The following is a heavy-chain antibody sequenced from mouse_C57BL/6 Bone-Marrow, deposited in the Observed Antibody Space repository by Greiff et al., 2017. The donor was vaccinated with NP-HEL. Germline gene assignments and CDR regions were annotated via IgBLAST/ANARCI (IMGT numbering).Heavy chain of an antibody. D-gene: IGHD4-1*01. CDR1: GYTFTSYW. V-gene: IGHV1-52*01. Sequence: QVQLKQPGAELVRPGSSVKLSCKASGYTFTSYWMHWVKQRPIQGLEWIGNIDPSDSETHYNQKFKDKATLTVDKSSSTAYMQLSSLTSEDSAVYYCARERDWDFDYFDYWGQGTTLTGSS. J-gene: IGHJ2*01. CDR3: ARERDWDFDYFDY. CDR2: IDPSDSET.